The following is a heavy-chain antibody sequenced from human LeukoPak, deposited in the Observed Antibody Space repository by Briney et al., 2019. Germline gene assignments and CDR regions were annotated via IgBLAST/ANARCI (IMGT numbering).Heavy chain of an antibody. V-gene: IGHV3-23*01. CDR1: GGSFSGYY. CDR3: AKGEYYYDSSGYRY. J-gene: IGHJ4*02. D-gene: IGHD3-22*01. Sequence: ETLSLTCAVYGGSFSGYYWSWIRQPPGKGLEWVSAISGSGGSTYYADSVKGRFTISRDNSKNTLYLQMNSLRAEDTAVYYCAKGEYYYDSSGYRYWGQGTLVTVSS. CDR2: ISGSGGST.